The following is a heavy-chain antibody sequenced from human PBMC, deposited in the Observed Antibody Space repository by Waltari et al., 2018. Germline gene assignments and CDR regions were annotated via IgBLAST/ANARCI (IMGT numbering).Heavy chain of an antibody. CDR3: ARGDLQGVISQ. V-gene: IGHV4-34*01. Sequence: QVQLQQWGAGLLKPSETLSLTCAVYGGSFSGYYWSWIRQPPGKGLEWIGEINHSGSTNYNPSLKSRVTISVDTSKNQFSLKLSSVTAADTAVYYCARGDLQGVISQWGQGTLVTVSS. CDR1: GGSFSGYY. J-gene: IGHJ4*02. D-gene: IGHD3-10*01. CDR2: INHSGST.